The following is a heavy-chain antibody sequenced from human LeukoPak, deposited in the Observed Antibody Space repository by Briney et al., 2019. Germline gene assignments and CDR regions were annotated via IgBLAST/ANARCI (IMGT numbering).Heavy chain of an antibody. Sequence: SGTLSLTCGVSGGSMSSSNWWIWVRQPPGKGLEWIGEIYHSGSTNYNPSLKSRVTISVDKSKNQFSLKLSSVTAADTAVYYCASSGSFQGGAFDIWGQGTMVTVSS. V-gene: IGHV4-4*02. CDR3: ASSGSFQGGAFDI. CDR2: IYHSGST. CDR1: GGSMSSSNW. D-gene: IGHD1-26*01. J-gene: IGHJ3*02.